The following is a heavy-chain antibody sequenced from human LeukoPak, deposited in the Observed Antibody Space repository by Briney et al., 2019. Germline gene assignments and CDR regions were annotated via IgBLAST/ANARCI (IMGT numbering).Heavy chain of an antibody. V-gene: IGHV4-59*08. CDR2: IYYSGST. D-gene: IGHD3-10*01. Sequence: PSETLSLTCTVSGGSISSYYWSWIRQPPGKGLEWIGYIYYSGSTNYNPSLKSRVTISVDTSKNQFSLKLSSVTAADTAVYYCARQYYGPGEAFDIWGQGTMVTVSS. CDR1: GGSISSYY. J-gene: IGHJ3*02. CDR3: ARQYYGPGEAFDI.